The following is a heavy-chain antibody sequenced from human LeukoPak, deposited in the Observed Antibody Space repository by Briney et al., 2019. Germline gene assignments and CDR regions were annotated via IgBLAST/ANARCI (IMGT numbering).Heavy chain of an antibody. CDR2: IYSGGST. Sequence: GGSLRLSCAASGFTVSSNYMSWVRQAPGKGLEWVSVIYSGGSTYYADSVKGRFTISRDNSKNTLYLQMNSLRAEDTAVYYCARSSMNTFGDYAFDIWGQGTMVTVSS. CDR1: GFTVSSNY. D-gene: IGHD3-16*01. J-gene: IGHJ3*02. V-gene: IGHV3-53*01. CDR3: ARSSMNTFGDYAFDI.